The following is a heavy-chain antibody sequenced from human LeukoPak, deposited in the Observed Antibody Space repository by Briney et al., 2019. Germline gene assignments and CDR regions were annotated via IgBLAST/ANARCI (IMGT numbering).Heavy chain of an antibody. CDR3: AREYSSSSGRLYDN. V-gene: IGHV1-2*02. CDR1: GYTFTGCF. D-gene: IGHD6-6*01. Sequence: VASVKVSCKASGYTFTGCFMHWVRQAPGQGLEWMGWIAPNSGGTNYAQKFQGRVTMTRDTSINTAYMERSRLTSDDTAVYYCAREYSSSSGRLYDNWGLGTLVTVPS. J-gene: IGHJ4*02. CDR2: IAPNSGGT.